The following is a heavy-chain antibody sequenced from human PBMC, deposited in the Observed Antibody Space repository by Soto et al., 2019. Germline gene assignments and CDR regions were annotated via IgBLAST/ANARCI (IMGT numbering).Heavy chain of an antibody. CDR2: ISAYNGNT. Sequence: ASVKVSCKASGYTFTSYGISWVRQAPGQGLEWMGWISAYNGNTNYAQKLQGRVTMTTDTSTSTAYMELRSLRSDDTAVYYCARDGRGYSERGAFDIWGQGTMVTVSS. CDR3: ARDGRGYSERGAFDI. D-gene: IGHD5-18*01. V-gene: IGHV1-18*01. J-gene: IGHJ3*02. CDR1: GYTFTSYG.